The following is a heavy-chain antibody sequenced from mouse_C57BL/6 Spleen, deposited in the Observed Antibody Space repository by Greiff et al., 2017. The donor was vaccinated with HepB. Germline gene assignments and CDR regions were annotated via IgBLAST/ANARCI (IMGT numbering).Heavy chain of an antibody. Sequence: VQLQQPGTELVKPGASVKLSCKASGYTFTSYWMHWVKQRPGQGLEWIGNINPSNGGTNYNEKFKSKATLTVDKSSSTAYMQLSSLTSEDSAVYYCAKGETSTAVVAHYAMDYWGQGTSVTVSS. CDR3: AKGETSTAVVAHYAMDY. CDR2: INPSNGGT. D-gene: IGHD1-1*01. J-gene: IGHJ4*01. V-gene: IGHV1-53*01. CDR1: GYTFTSYW.